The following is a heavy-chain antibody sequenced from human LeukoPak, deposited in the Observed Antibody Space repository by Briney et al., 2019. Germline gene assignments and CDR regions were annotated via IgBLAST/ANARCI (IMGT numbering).Heavy chain of an antibody. CDR2: VYDSGTT. V-gene: IGHV4-59*08. D-gene: IGHD5-18*01. J-gene: IGHJ4*02. CDR3: ARLSGYSYTDS. CDR1: GVSISGHS. Sequence: SETLSLTCTVSGVSISGHSWSWIRQPPGKGLEWIGYVYDSGTTNCNPSLKSRITISVDTSNNQFSLKLSSVTAADTALYYCARLSGYSYTDSWGRGTLVTVSS.